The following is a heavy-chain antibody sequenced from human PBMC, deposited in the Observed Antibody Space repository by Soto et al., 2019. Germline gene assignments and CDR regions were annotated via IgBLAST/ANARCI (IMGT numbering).Heavy chain of an antibody. V-gene: IGHV1-69*13. CDR1: GGTFSSYA. D-gene: IGHD4-17*01. CDR2: IIPIFGTA. Sequence: SVKVSCKASGGTFSSYAISWVRQAPGQGLEWMGGIIPIFGTANYAQKFQGRVTITADESTSTAYMELSSLRSEDTAVYYCARDHYGDYAYFQHWGQGTLVTVSS. J-gene: IGHJ1*01. CDR3: ARDHYGDYAYFQH.